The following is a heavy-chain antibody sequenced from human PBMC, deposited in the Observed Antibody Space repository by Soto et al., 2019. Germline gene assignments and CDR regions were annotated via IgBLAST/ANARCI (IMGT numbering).Heavy chain of an antibody. V-gene: IGHV3-48*03. CDR2: ISSSGYTR. CDR1: GFTFSNYE. J-gene: IGHJ4*02. Sequence: DVQLVESGGGLVQTGGSLRLSCAASGFTFSNYEMNWVRQAPGKGLEWVSYISSSGYTRFYADSVKGRFTISRDNGEKSLYLHMNSLRDDDTAVYYCARIAGVESRSLDYWGQGTLVTVSS. CDR3: ARIAGVESRSLDY. D-gene: IGHD1-1*01.